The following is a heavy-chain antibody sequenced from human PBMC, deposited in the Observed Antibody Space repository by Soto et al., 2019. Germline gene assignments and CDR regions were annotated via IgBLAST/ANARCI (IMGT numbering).Heavy chain of an antibody. D-gene: IGHD1-26*01. CDR2: LSAYNGNT. J-gene: IGHJ3*02. CDR1: GYTFTSYG. Sequence: ASVKVSCKASGYTFTSYGISWVRQAPGQGLEWMGWLSAYNGNTNYAQKLQGRVTMTTATSTSTAYMELRSLRSDDTAVYYCASVWWELHDFDIWGQGTLVTVSS. V-gene: IGHV1-18*04. CDR3: ASVWWELHDFDI.